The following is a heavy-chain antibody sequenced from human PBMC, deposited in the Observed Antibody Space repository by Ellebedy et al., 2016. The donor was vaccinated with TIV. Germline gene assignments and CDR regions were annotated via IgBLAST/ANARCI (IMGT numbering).Heavy chain of an antibody. CDR2: FNLGGTT. J-gene: IGHJ4*02. Sequence: MPGGSLRLSCAVYGGSFNNYYWSWIRQLPGKGLEWIGEFNLGGTTNYNPSLKSRVTISVDTSKNQFSLKVTSVTAADTAVYYCARIGSGSYYGFVDYWGQGTLVTASS. D-gene: IGHD1-26*01. V-gene: IGHV4-34*01. CDR1: GGSFNNYY. CDR3: ARIGSGSYYGFVDY.